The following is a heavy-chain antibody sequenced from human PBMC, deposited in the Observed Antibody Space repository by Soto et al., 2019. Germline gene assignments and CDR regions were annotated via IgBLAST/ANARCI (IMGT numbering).Heavy chain of an antibody. Sequence: VQLLESGGGSVQPGGSLRLSCTASGFNFGNYAMGWARQAPGKGLEWLSSLAVPYTGAQTYYADSVAGRLIVSRDDSKNTLYLELNNLRADDTAVYYCAKDWGRIAVAGWTDWGPGTLVTVSS. J-gene: IGHJ4*02. CDR3: AKDWGRIAVAGWTD. D-gene: IGHD6-19*01. V-gene: IGHV3-23*01. CDR2: VPYTGAQT. CDR1: GFNFGNYA.